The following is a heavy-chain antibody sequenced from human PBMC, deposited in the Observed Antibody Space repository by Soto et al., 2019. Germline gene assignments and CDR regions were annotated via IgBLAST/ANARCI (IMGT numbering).Heavy chain of an antibody. CDR3: TRANGYSEC. D-gene: IGHD3-22*01. V-gene: IGHV4-59*11. CDR2: IYYNGNT. Sequence: SETLSLTCTVSGGSISNHYWSWIRQPPGKGLEWIGYIYYNGNTNYNPPLKSRVTMSVDTSKNQISLKLSSVTAADTAVYYCTRANGYSECGGRGTLVTVS. J-gene: IGHJ4*02. CDR1: GGSISNHY.